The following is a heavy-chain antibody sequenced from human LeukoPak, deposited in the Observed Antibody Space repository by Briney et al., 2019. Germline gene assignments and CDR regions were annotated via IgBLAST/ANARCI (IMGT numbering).Heavy chain of an antibody. J-gene: IGHJ6*02. CDR1: GYTFTSYY. V-gene: IGHV1-46*01. Sequence: GASVKVSCKASGYTFTSYYMHWVRQAPGQGLEWMGIINPSGGSTSYAQKFQGRVTMTRDTSTSTVYTELSSLRSEDTAVYYCARDYYQQLVQGGYYYYGMDVWGQGTTVTVSS. D-gene: IGHD6-6*01. CDR2: INPSGGST. CDR3: ARDYYQQLVQGGYYYYGMDV.